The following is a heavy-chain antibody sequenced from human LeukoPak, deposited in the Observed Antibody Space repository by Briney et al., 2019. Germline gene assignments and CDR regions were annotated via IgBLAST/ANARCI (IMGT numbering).Heavy chain of an antibody. J-gene: IGHJ4*02. CDR1: GFTFSSYA. D-gene: IGHD2-2*01. Sequence: PGGSLRLSCAASGFTFSSYAMSWVRQAPGKGLEWVSAISGSGGSTYYADSVKGRFTISRDNSKNTLYLQMNSLRSEDTAVYYCATGTYCSSTSCPMPSFDYWGQGTLVTVSS. V-gene: IGHV3-23*01. CDR2: ISGSGGST. CDR3: ATGTYCSSTSCPMPSFDY.